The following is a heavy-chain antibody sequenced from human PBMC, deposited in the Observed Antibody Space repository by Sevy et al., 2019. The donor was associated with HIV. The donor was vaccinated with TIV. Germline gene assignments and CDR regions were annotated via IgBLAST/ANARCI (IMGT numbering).Heavy chain of an antibody. CDR1: GFTFGDYA. V-gene: IGHV3-49*03. CDR3: TRGYYYDSSGYSDY. CDR2: IRSKDYGGAK. J-gene: IGHJ4*02. Sequence: GGSLRLSCTGSGFTFGDYAMSWFRQAPGMGLEWVGFIRSKDYGGAKEYAASVKGRFTISRDESKSIADLQMNSLKSEDTAVYYCTRGYYYDSSGYSDYWGQGTLVTVSS. D-gene: IGHD3-22*01.